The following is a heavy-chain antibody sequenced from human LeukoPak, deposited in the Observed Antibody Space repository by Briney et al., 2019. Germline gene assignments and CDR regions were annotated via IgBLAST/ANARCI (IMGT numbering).Heavy chain of an antibody. Sequence: ASVKVSCKASGYTLTGYDIHWVRQAPGQGLDWMGVINPSGGSTSYTQKFQGRVTLTRDTSTSTVYMELSSLRSEDTAVYYCARSDVAYGNLNWFDPWGQGTLVTVSS. J-gene: IGHJ5*02. V-gene: IGHV1-46*01. D-gene: IGHD4-11*01. CDR1: GYTLTGYD. CDR3: ARSDVAYGNLNWFDP. CDR2: INPSGGST.